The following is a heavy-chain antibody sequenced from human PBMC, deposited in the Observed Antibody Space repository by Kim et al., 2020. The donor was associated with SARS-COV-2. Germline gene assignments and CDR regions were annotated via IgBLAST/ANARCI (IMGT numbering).Heavy chain of an antibody. D-gene: IGHD4-17*01. CDR1: GGSISSGGYY. V-gene: IGHV4-31*03. J-gene: IGHJ5*02. Sequence: SETLSLTCTVSGGSISSGGYYWSWIRQHPGKGLEWIGYIYYSGSTYYNPSLKSRVTISVDTSKNQFSLKLSSVTAADTAVYYCARVQYGGLGFDPWGQGTLVTVSS. CDR3: ARVQYGGLGFDP. CDR2: IYYSGST.